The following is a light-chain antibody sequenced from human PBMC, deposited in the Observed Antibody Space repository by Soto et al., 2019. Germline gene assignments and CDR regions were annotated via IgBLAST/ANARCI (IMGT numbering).Light chain of an antibody. CDR2: ANT. V-gene: IGLV1-40*01. CDR1: SANLGAGYD. J-gene: IGLJ1*01. Sequence: QSVLTQPPSVSGAPGQRVTISCTGSSANLGAGYDVHWYQQIPKTAPKLLIYANTNRPSGVPDRFSGSKSGTSASLTITGLQAEDEGDYYCSSYTSSITRYVFGAGTKVTVL. CDR3: SSYTSSITRYV.